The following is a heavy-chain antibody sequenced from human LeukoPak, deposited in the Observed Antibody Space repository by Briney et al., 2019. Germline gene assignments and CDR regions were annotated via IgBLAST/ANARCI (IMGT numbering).Heavy chain of an antibody. CDR2: ISSSDNTI. D-gene: IGHD5-12*01. J-gene: IGHJ4*02. CDR1: GFTFSNYG. Sequence: GGSLRLSCAASGFTFSNYGMNWVRQSPVKGLEWLSYISSSDNTIYYADSVKGRFTISRDNAKNSLYLQMNSLRDEDTAVYYCARAMRSGYDYWGQGTLVTVPS. CDR3: ARAMRSGYDY. V-gene: IGHV3-48*02.